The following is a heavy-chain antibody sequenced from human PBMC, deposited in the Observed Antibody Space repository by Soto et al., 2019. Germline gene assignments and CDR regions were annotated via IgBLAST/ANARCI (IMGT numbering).Heavy chain of an antibody. CDR1: GGSISSYY. CDR2: IYYSGST. D-gene: IGHD4-17*01. J-gene: IGHJ6*03. CDR3: ARVNPSYGDLLGGYMDV. Sequence: SETLSLTCTVSGGSISSYYWSWIRQPPGKGLEWIGYIYYSGSTNYNPSLKSRVTVSVDTSKNQFSLKLSSVTAADTAVYYCARVNPSYGDLLGGYMDVWGKGTTVTVSS. V-gene: IGHV4-59*01.